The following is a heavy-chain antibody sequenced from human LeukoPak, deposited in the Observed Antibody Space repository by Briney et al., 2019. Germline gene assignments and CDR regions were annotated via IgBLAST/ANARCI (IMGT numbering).Heavy chain of an antibody. V-gene: IGHV1-46*01. D-gene: IGHD3-3*01. CDR2: INPSGGST. J-gene: IGHJ4*02. CDR1: GYTFTSYY. Sequence: ASVKVSCEASGYTFTSYYMHWVRQAPGQGLEWMGIINPSGGSTSYAQKFQGRVTMTRDTSTSTVYMELSSLRSEDTAVYYCARGSVGSGYYAGFDYWGQGTLVTVSS. CDR3: ARGSVGSGYYAGFDY.